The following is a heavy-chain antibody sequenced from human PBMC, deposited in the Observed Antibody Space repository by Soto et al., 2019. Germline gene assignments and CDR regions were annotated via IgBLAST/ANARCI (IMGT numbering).Heavy chain of an antibody. Sequence: EVQLLESGGGLVQPGGSLRLSCAASGFTFSSYAMSWVRQAPGKGLEWVSAISGSGGSTYYADSVKGRFTISRDNSKNTLYLQMNSLRAEDTSVYYCAPHLWFGELYYWGQGTLVTVSS. CDR3: APHLWFGELYY. J-gene: IGHJ4*02. V-gene: IGHV3-23*01. CDR2: ISGSGGST. D-gene: IGHD3-10*01. CDR1: GFTFSSYA.